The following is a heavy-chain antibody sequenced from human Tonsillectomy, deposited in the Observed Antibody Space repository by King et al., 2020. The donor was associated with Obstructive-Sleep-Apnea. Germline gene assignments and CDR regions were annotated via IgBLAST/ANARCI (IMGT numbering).Heavy chain of an antibody. CDR3: VKDPRRDGYNWFDY. Sequence: VQLVESGGGLVQPGGSLRLSCSGSGFTFSDYAMHWVRQAPGKGLEYVSSLSYNGNTIYHADSVKGRFTISRDNSKNTVYLQMRGLRPEDTAVYYCVKDPRRDGYNWFDYWGQGTLVTVSS. D-gene: IGHD5-24*01. CDR1: GFTFSDYA. J-gene: IGHJ4*02. CDR2: LSYNGNTI. V-gene: IGHV3-64D*09.